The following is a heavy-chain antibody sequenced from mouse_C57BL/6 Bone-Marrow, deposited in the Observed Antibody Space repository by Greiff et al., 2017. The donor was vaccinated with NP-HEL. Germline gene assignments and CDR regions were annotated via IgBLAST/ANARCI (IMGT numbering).Heavy chain of an antibody. Sequence: VKLVESGAELARPGASVKMSCKASGYTFTSYTMHWVKQRPGQGLEWIGYINPSSGYTKYNQKFKDKATLTADKSSSTAYMQLSSLTSEDSAVYYCAGGYYFDYWGQGTTLTVSS. CDR1: GYTFTSYT. CDR2: INPSSGYT. CDR3: AGGYYFDY. V-gene: IGHV1-4*01. J-gene: IGHJ2*01.